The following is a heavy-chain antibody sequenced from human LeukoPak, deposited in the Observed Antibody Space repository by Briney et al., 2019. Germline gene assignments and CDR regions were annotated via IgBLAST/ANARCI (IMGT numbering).Heavy chain of an antibody. Sequence: GGSLRLSCAASGFTFSSYGMHWVRQAPGKGLEWVAVISYDGSNKYHADSVKGRFTISRDNSKNTLYLQMNSLRAEDTAVYYCAKEVGDYYDSSGYSFDYWGQGTLVTVSS. CDR2: ISYDGSNK. CDR1: GFTFSSYG. D-gene: IGHD3-22*01. V-gene: IGHV3-30*18. J-gene: IGHJ4*02. CDR3: AKEVGDYYDSSGYSFDY.